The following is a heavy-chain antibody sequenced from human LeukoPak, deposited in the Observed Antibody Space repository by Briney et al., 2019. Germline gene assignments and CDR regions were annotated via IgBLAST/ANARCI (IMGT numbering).Heavy chain of an antibody. CDR2: ISSNCANT. Sequence: GGSLRLSCAASGFTFSSYAMSWVRQAQGKGLEGVSGISSNCANTYYLDSVKGRFTISRDNSKNTLFLQINSLRAEDTAVYYCAKRGSAGTLGHFDYWGQGTLVTVSS. V-gene: IGHV3-23*01. CDR3: AKRGSAGTLGHFDY. D-gene: IGHD6-13*01. J-gene: IGHJ4*02. CDR1: GFTFSSYA.